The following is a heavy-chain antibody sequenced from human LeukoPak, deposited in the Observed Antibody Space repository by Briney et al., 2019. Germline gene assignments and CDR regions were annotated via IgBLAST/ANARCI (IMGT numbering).Heavy chain of an antibody. V-gene: IGHV1-18*01. J-gene: IGHJ4*02. CDR2: ISAYNGNT. CDR3: AREAATVVTSPFDY. Sequence: ASVKVSCKASGYTFTSYGISWVRQAPGQGLEWMGWISAYNGNTNYAQKLQGRVTITADESTSTAYMELSGLRSEDTAVYYCAREAATVVTSPFDYWGQGTLVTVSS. D-gene: IGHD4-23*01. CDR1: GYTFTSYG.